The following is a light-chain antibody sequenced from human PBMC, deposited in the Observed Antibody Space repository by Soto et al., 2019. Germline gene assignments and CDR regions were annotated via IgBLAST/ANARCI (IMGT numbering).Light chain of an antibody. V-gene: IGKV1-39*01. CDR2: AAS. CDR1: QTISSH. CDR3: QQSYTTPIT. Sequence: DIHMTQYPSSLSAALGDGVIITCRASQTISSHLNWYQQKPGKAPNLLVYAASSLQSGVPSRFTGSGSGADFTLTISSLQPEDFATYFCQQSYTTPITFCQGTRLEIK. J-gene: IGKJ5*01.